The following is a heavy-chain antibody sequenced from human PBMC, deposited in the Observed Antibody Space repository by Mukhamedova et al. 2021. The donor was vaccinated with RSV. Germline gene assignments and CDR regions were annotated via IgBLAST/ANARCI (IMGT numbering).Heavy chain of an antibody. Sequence: GKGLECVANIKHDGSEKYYLGSVKGRFTISRDNAKNSLYLQMNSLRTEDTAFYYCASGNSFDYCGQGTLVTAAS. J-gene: IGHJ4*02. CDR2: IKHDGSEK. V-gene: IGHV3-7*01. CDR3: ASGNSFDY.